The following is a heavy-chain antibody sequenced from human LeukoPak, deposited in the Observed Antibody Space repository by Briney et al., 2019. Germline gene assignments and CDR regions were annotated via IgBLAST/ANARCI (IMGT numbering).Heavy chain of an antibody. CDR1: GYTFTSYG. J-gene: IGHJ4*02. D-gene: IGHD3-22*01. CDR2: ISAYNGNT. CDR3: ARDLKRITMIVVAPGY. Sequence: ASVKVSCKASGYTFTSYGISWVRQAPGQGLEWMGWISAYNGNTNYAQRLQGRVTMTTDTSTSTAYMELRSLRSDDTAVYYCARDLKRITMIVVAPGYWGQGTLVTVSS. V-gene: IGHV1-18*01.